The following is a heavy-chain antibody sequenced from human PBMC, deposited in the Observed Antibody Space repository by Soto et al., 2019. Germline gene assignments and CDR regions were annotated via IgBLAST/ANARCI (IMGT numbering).Heavy chain of an antibody. CDR2: ISGSGGST. V-gene: IGHV3-23*01. J-gene: IGHJ6*02. CDR1: GFTFSSYA. D-gene: IGHD6-19*01. Sequence: EVQLLESGGGLVQPGGSLRLSCAASGFTFSSYAMSWVRQAPGKGLEWVSAISGSGGSTYYADSVKGRFTISRDNSKNTLYLQMNSLRAEDTAVYYCAAVTGIAVAGTVLDYYYGMDVWGQGTTVTVSS. CDR3: AAVTGIAVAGTVLDYYYGMDV.